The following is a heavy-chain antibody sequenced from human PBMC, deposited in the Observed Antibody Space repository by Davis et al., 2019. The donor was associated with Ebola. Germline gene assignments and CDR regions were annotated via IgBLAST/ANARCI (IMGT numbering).Heavy chain of an antibody. CDR3: ARVPRGSGTLDY. CDR2: ISPYSGNT. Sequence: ASVKVSCRTSGYSFIHYDIGWVRQAPGQGLEWMGWISPYSGNTKYARKIQGRVTMTTDTPTSTAYMDLRSLRSDDTAVYFCARVPRGSGTLDYWGQGTLVTVSS. V-gene: IGHV1-18*04. D-gene: IGHD3-10*01. J-gene: IGHJ4*02. CDR1: GYSFIHYD.